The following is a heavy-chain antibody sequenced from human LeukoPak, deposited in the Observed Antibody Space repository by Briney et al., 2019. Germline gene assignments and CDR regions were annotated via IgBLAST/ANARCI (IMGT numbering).Heavy chain of an antibody. V-gene: IGHV3-23*01. Sequence: TGGSLRLSCAASGLTFSSYGVSWVRQAPGKGLEWVSSISGSGGSTYYADSVKGRFTISRGNSKNTLYLQMNSLRAEDTAVYYCAPLSIAAAGVVDYWGQGTLVTVSS. CDR1: GLTFSSYG. J-gene: IGHJ4*02. CDR2: ISGSGGST. D-gene: IGHD6-25*01. CDR3: APLSIAAAGVVDY.